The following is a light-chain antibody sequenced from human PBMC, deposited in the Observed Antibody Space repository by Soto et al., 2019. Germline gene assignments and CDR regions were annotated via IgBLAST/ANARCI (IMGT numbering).Light chain of an antibody. CDR1: RSNIGAGYD. CDR3: QSYDSSLSGSV. V-gene: IGLV1-40*01. Sequence: QSVLTQPPSVSGAPGQRVTISCTGSRSNIGAGYDIHWYQQLPGTAPKLLISGNSNRPSGVPDRFSGSKSGTSVSLAITGLQAEDEADYYCQSYDSSLSGSVFGGGTKLTVL. J-gene: IGLJ2*01. CDR2: GNS.